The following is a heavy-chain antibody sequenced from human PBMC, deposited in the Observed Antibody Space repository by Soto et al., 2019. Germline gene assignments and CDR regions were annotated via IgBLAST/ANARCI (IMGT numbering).Heavy chain of an antibody. CDR1: VASVSTKRAT. CDR3: ARLIGNSWLDS. Sequence: SQTLLVTCGISVASVSTKRATWDWIRQSPSRGLEWLGRTYYRSKWYNDYAVSVKGRITINPDTSNNQLSLQLNSVTPDDTAVYYCARLIGNSWLDSWGQGTLVTVSS. V-gene: IGHV6-1*01. CDR2: TYYRSKWYN. J-gene: IGHJ5*01. D-gene: IGHD2-8*01.